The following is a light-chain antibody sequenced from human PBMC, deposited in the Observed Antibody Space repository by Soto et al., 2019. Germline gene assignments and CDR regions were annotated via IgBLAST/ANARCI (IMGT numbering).Light chain of an antibody. V-gene: IGKV3-15*01. CDR1: QSVSSN. J-gene: IGKJ2*01. Sequence: EIVMTQSPAPLSVSPGERATLFCRASQSVSSNLACYQQKPRQAPRLLIYGASNRATGIPARFSGSGSGTEYTLTSSSLQSEDFAVDYCQQYYNWPPYTVGQGPNLEIK. CDR3: QQYYNWPPYT. CDR2: GAS.